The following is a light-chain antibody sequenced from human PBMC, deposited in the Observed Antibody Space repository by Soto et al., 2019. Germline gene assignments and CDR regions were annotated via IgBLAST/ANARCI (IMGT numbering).Light chain of an antibody. CDR1: ESVLYRSNNKNY. CDR2: WAS. J-gene: IGKJ1*01. CDR3: QQYSSTPST. Sequence: DIVMTQSPDSLAVSLGERATINCKSSESVLYRSNNKNYLAWYQQKPGQPPKLLIYWASTRESGVPDRFSGSGSGTDFTLTISRLQAEDVAVYYCQQYSSTPSTFGLGTQVEI. V-gene: IGKV4-1*01.